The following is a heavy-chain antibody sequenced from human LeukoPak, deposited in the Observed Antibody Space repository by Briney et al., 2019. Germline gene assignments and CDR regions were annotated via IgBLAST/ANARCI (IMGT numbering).Heavy chain of an antibody. CDR1: DDFTSRFY. CDR3: ARIDPLGFFDY. J-gene: IGHJ4*02. Sequence: SETLSLNCTVSDDFTSRFYWSWIRQPPGQGLEWIGHLFLSGATNYSPSLKSRLTMSVDTSKMHFSLRLTSVTAAGTAVYFCARIDPLGFFDYWGQGMLVTVSS. V-gene: IGHV4-59*01. CDR2: LFLSGAT. D-gene: IGHD3-10*01.